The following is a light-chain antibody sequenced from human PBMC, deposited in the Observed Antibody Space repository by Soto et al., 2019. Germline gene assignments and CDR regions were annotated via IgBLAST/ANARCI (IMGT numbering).Light chain of an antibody. V-gene: IGKV3-20*01. CDR2: GAS. CDR3: QKYGVALWT. J-gene: IGKJ1*01. CDR1: RSVPSNF. Sequence: EIVLAQSPGTLSLSPGEGATLSCRASRSVPSNFLAWFQQKPGQAPRLLIYGASTRATDIPDRFTGSGSGTDCTLTINRLEPEDFAVYYCQKYGVALWTFGQGT.